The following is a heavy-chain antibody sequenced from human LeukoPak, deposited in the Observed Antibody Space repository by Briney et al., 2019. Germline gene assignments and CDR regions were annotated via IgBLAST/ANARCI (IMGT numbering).Heavy chain of an antibody. CDR2: IYHSGST. CDR1: GGSISSYY. V-gene: IGHV4-34*01. D-gene: IGHD2-15*01. CDR3: AREEDCSGGICYLGSAFDI. Sequence: PSETLSLTCTVSGGSISSYYWSWIRQPPGKGLEWIGGIYHSGSTNYNASFKSRVTISVDTSKNQFSLKVSSVTAADTAVYYCAREEDCSGGICYLGSAFDIWGQGTMVTVPT. J-gene: IGHJ3*02.